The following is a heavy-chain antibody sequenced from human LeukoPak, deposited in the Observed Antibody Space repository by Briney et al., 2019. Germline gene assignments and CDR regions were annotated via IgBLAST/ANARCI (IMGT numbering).Heavy chain of an antibody. Sequence: PGGSLRLSCAASGFTFDDYGMSWVRQAPGKGLEWVSGINWNGGSTGYSGSVKGRFTISRDNAKNSLYLQMNSLRAEDTAVYYCAKVYTYGDSWGQGTLVTVSS. V-gene: IGHV3-20*04. J-gene: IGHJ4*02. CDR1: GFTFDDYG. D-gene: IGHD5-18*01. CDR3: AKVYTYGDS. CDR2: INWNGGST.